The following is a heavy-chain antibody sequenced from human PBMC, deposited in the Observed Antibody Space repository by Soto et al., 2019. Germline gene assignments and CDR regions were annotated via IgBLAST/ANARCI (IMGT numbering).Heavy chain of an antibody. CDR2: IYYSGST. V-gene: IGHV4-59*08. Sequence: SETLSLTCTVSGGSISSYYWSWIRQPPGKGLEWIGYIYYSGSTNYNPSLKSRVTISVDTSKNQFSLKLSSVTAADTAVYYCARLQGELWFGQDYYYYYYMDVWGKGTTVTVSS. D-gene: IGHD3-10*01. J-gene: IGHJ6*03. CDR3: ARLQGELWFGQDYYYYYYMDV. CDR1: GGSISSYY.